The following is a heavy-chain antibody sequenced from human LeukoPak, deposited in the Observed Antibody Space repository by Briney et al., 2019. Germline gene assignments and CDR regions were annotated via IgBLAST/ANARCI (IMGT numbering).Heavy chain of an antibody. V-gene: IGHV4-59*01. Sequence: PSETLSLICTVSGGSISSYYWSWIRQPPGKGLECIGYIYYSGSTNYNPSLKSRVTISVDTSKNTFSLKLSSVTAADAAVYYCARDERRRDGYNYAEVWGQGTLVTVSS. CDR2: IYYSGST. CDR3: ARDERRRDGYNYAEV. CDR1: GGSISSYY. J-gene: IGHJ4*02. D-gene: IGHD5-24*01.